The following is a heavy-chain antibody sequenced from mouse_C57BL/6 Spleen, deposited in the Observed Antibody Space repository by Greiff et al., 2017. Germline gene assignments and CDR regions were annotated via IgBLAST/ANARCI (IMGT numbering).Heavy chain of an antibody. J-gene: IGHJ2*01. V-gene: IGHV1-39*01. D-gene: IGHD1-1*01. CDR1: GYSFTDYY. CDR2: INPNYGTT. CDR3: ARHYYGSSFDY. Sequence: EVQLQQSGPELVQPGASVKISCTASGYSFTDYYMTWVQQSIGKSLEWIGVINPNYGTTSYNQKFKGKATLTVDQSSSTAYMQLNSLASEDSAVYYWARHYYGSSFDYWGQGTTLTVSS.